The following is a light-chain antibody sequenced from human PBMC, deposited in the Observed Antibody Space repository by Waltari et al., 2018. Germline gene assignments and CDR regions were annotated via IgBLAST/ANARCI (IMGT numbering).Light chain of an antibody. Sequence: DIVMTQSPDSLAVSLGERATINCKSSQSVLYSSNNKNYLAWYQQKPGQPPKLLIYWASTRESGVPDRFSGSGSGTDFTPTISSLQAEDVAVYYCQQYYSTTLTFGGGTKVEIK. CDR3: QQYYSTTLT. V-gene: IGKV4-1*01. J-gene: IGKJ4*01. CDR2: WAS. CDR1: QSVLYSSNNKNY.